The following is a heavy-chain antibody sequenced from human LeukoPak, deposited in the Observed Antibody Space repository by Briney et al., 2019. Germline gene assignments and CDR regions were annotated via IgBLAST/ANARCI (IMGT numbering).Heavy chain of an antibody. J-gene: IGHJ3*02. CDR1: GYTFTSYY. CDR3: AREGSRVEMATSRTGAFDI. CDR2: INPNSGGT. Sequence: ASVKVSCKASGYTFTSYYMHWVRQAPGQGLEWMGWINPNSGGTNYAQKFQGRVTMTRDTSISTAYMELSRLRSDDTAVYYCAREGSRVEMATSRTGAFDIWGQGTMVTVSS. V-gene: IGHV1-2*02. D-gene: IGHD5-24*01.